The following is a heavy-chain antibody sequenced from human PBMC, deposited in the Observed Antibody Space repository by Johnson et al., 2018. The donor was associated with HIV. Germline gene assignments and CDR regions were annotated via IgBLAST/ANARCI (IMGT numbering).Heavy chain of an antibody. V-gene: IGHV3-53*01. D-gene: IGHD6-19*01. J-gene: IGHJ3*01. CDR1: GFTVRSNY. CDR3: ARKQWLEIPSDAFDV. CDR2: IYSGGST. Sequence: VQLVESGGGLIQPGGSLRLSCAASGFTVRSNYMSWVRQAPGKGLEWVSVIYSGGSTNYADSVKGRFTISRDISKNTLYLQMNSLRAEDTAVYYCARKQWLEIPSDAFDVWGQGTMVTVSS.